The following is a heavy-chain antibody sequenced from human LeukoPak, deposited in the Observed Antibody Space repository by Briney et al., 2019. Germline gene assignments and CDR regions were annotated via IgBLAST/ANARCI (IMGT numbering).Heavy chain of an antibody. CDR1: GFTFSMYA. CDR2: IGGSGDYT. CDR3: AKDFAGYSSGQTDY. V-gene: IGHV3-23*01. J-gene: IGHJ4*02. D-gene: IGHD6-19*01. Sequence: GGSLRLSCTASGFTFSMYAMSWVRQAPGKGLEWVSAIGGSGDYTYYADSVKGRFTISRDNSKNTLYLQMNSLRAEETAIYYCAKDFAGYSSGQTDYWGQGTLVTVSS.